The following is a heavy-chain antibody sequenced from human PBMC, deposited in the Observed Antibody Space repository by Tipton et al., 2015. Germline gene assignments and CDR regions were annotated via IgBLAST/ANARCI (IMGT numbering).Heavy chain of an antibody. D-gene: IGHD3-10*01. CDR1: GFTFRSYA. CDR3: AKDREVRGSTPRPPNC. CDR2: LSGSGVST. V-gene: IGHV3-23*01. J-gene: IGHJ4*02. Sequence: SLRLSCAASGFTFRSYAMSWVRQAPGKGLEWVSALSGSGVSTYYADSVKGRFTISRDNSKNTLYLQMSSLRDEDTAIYYCAKDREVRGSTPRPPNCWGQGTLVTVSS.